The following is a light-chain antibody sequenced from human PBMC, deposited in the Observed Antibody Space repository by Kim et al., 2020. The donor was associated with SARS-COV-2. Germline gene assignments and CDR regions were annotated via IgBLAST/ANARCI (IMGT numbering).Light chain of an antibody. CDR3: QQYGSSPPQYS. CDR2: SAS. CDR1: QRVSSSY. Sequence: PGERATLASRASQRVSSSYLAWYQQKPGQAPRLLIYSASSRATGIPDRFSGSESGTDFTLTISRLEPEDFAVYYCQQYGSSPPQYSFGQGTKLEI. V-gene: IGKV3-20*01. J-gene: IGKJ2*03.